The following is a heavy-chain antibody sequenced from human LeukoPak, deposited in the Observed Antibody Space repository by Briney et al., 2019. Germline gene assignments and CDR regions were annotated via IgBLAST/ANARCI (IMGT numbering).Heavy chain of an antibody. CDR3: ARRIAAAAVGLYYFDY. D-gene: IGHD6-13*01. V-gene: IGHV4-34*01. J-gene: IGHJ4*02. Sequence: SETLSLTCAVYGGSFSGYYWSWIRQPPGKGLEWIGEINHSGSTNYNPSLKSRVTISVDTSKNQFSLKLSSVAAPDTDVYYCARRIAAAAVGLYYFDYWGQGTLVTVSS. CDR2: INHSGST. CDR1: GGSFSGYY.